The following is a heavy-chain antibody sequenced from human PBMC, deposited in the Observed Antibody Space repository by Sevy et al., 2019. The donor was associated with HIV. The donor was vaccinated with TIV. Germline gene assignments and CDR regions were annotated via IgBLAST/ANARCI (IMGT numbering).Heavy chain of an antibody. J-gene: IGHJ3*02. CDR1: GYSFTSYW. D-gene: IGHD2-15*01. V-gene: IGHV5-51*01. CDR2: IYPGDSDT. Sequence: GESLKISCKGSGYSFTSYWIGWVRQMPGKGLEWMGIIYPGDSDTRYSPYFQGQVTISADKSISTAYLQWSSLKASDTAMYYCARHWPGEDIVVEVAALAFDMWGQGTMVTVSS. CDR3: ARHWPGEDIVVEVAALAFDM.